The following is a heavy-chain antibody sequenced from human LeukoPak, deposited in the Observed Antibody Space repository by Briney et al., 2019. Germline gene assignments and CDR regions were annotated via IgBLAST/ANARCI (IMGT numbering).Heavy chain of an antibody. D-gene: IGHD6-19*01. Sequence: PGRSLRLSCAASGFTFSSYDMHWVRQATGKGLEWVSAIGTAGDTYYPGSVKGRFTISRENAKNTLYLQVSSLRAEDTAVYYCAKEMAVAGLGAFDIWGQGTMVTVS. CDR1: GFTFSSYD. CDR2: IGTAGDT. CDR3: AKEMAVAGLGAFDI. J-gene: IGHJ3*02. V-gene: IGHV3-13*01.